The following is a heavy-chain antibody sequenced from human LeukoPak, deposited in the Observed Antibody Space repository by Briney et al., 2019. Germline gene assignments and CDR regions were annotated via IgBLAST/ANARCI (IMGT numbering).Heavy chain of an antibody. D-gene: IGHD4-11*01. J-gene: IGHJ2*01. Sequence: PGGSLRLSCAVSGFIFSNYDMHWVRQAPGKGLEWVAVISYDGSNKYYGDSVKGRFTISRDNSKNTLYLQMNSLRAEDTAVYYCASSRDYRNWYFDLWGRGTLVTVSS. V-gene: IGHV3-30*03. CDR3: ASSRDYRNWYFDL. CDR1: GFIFSNYD. CDR2: ISYDGSNK.